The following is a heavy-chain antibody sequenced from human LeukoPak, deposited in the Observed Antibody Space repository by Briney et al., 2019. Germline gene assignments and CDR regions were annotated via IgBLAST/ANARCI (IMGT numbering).Heavy chain of an antibody. V-gene: IGHV4-31*03. CDR1: GGSISTGGYY. CDR3: ARTAGWSYGFDY. Sequence: PSETLSLTCTVSGGSISTGGYYWTWIRQHPGKGLEWIGYIYNSGTTYYNPSLERRVTISGDTSKNQFSLKLSSVTAADTAVYYCARTAGWSYGFDYWGQGTLVTVSS. D-gene: IGHD5-18*01. J-gene: IGHJ4*02. CDR2: IYNSGTT.